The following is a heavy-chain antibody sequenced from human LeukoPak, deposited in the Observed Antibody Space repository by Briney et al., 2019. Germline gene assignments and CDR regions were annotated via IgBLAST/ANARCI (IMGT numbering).Heavy chain of an antibody. CDR1: GGSIGSCY. Sequence: PSETLSLTCTVSGGSIGSCYWSWIRQPPGKGLEWIGHISYSGSTNYNPSLKSRVTISVDTSKNQFSLKLSSVTAADTAVYYCARQGRTGDGKGYFDYWGQGTLVTVSS. CDR2: ISYSGST. V-gene: IGHV4-59*01. CDR3: ARQGRTGDGKGYFDY. J-gene: IGHJ4*02. D-gene: IGHD7-27*01.